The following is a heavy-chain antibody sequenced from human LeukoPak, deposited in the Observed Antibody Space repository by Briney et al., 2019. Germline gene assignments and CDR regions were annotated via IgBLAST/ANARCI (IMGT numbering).Heavy chain of an antibody. CDR2: ITDSGGTT. V-gene: IGHV3-23*01. Sequence: PGGSLRLSCAASGFIFSRYAMSWVRQAPGKGLEWVSVITDSGGTTYYADSVKGRFAISRGNSKNTLHLEMNSLRAEDTAVYYCAKGYSSGWDLAFDIWGQGTMVTVSS. CDR3: AKGYSSGWDLAFDI. CDR1: GFIFSRYA. D-gene: IGHD6-19*01. J-gene: IGHJ3*02.